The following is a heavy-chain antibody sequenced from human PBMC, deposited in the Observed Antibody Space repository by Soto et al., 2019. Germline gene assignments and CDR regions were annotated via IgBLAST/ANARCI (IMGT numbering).Heavy chain of an antibody. CDR1: GGSISSYY. V-gene: IGHV4-59*08. D-gene: IGHD1-26*01. J-gene: IGHJ5*02. CDR3: ARQLTYSGSYMNWFDP. CDR2: IYYSGST. Sequence: QVQLQESGPGLVKPSETLSLTCTVSGGSISSYYWSWIRQPPGKGLEWIGYIYYSGSTNYNPSLKSRGPISVDTSKHQFSLKLSSVTAADTAVYYCARQLTYSGSYMNWFDPWGQGTLVTVSS.